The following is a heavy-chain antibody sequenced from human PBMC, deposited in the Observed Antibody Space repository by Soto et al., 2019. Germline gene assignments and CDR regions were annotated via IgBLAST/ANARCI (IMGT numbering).Heavy chain of an antibody. CDR1: GGSMRNYF. CDR3: AAGEASSRNLAPYYLDF. CDR2: IHYSGTT. D-gene: IGHD6-13*01. Sequence: GGSMRNYFWTWIRQPPGKGLEWIGYIHYSGTTSFFPSYNPSLRSRVTISEDTSKNQFSLKFLSVTTADTAVYFCAAGEASSRNLAPYYLDFWGQGTLVTVSS. J-gene: IGHJ4*02. V-gene: IGHV4-59*01.